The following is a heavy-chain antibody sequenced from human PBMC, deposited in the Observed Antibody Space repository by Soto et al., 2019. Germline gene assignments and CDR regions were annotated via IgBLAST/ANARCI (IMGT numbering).Heavy chain of an antibody. J-gene: IGHJ6*02. Sequence: QVHLVESGGGVVQPGRSLRLSCAASGFTFSSYGMHWVRQAPGKGLEWVAVISYDGSTKYYRESVKGRFTTTRDNSKNTLYLQIDSLRVEDTAVYYCAKDEGRFLNYYFNYGLDVWGLGTTVTVSS. V-gene: IGHV3-30*18. D-gene: IGHD3-3*01. CDR3: AKDEGRFLNYYFNYGLDV. CDR1: GFTFSSYG. CDR2: ISYDGSTK.